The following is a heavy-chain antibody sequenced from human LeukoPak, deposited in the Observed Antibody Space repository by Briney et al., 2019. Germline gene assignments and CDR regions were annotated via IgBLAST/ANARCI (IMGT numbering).Heavy chain of an antibody. CDR2: ISAYNDNT. CDR1: GYTFTMYG. CDR3: ARLRLGELSSGFDY. Sequence: ASVKVSCKASGYTFTMYGITWVRQAPGQGLEWMGWISAYNDNTNYAQNLQDRVTMTTDASTSTVYMELRSLGSDDTAVYYCARLRLGELSSGFDYWGQGTLVTVSS. J-gene: IGHJ4*02. D-gene: IGHD3-16*02. V-gene: IGHV1-18*01.